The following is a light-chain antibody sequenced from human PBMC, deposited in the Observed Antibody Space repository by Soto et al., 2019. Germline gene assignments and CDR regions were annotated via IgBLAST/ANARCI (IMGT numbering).Light chain of an antibody. CDR3: ATWDSRLSSTV. CDR1: SSDVGGYNY. V-gene: IGLV1-51*01. CDR2: DND. J-gene: IGLJ3*02. Sequence: QSALTQPASVSGSPGQSITISCTGTSSDVGGYNYVSWYQQLPGTAPRLLIYDNDKRPSGIPDRFSGSKSGTSASLDITGLQTGDEADYYCATWDSRLSSTVFGGGTKLTVL.